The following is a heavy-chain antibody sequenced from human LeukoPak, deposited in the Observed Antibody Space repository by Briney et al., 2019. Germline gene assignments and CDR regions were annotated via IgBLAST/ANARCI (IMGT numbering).Heavy chain of an antibody. D-gene: IGHD3-10*01. CDR3: ARLRRGVIAYYMDV. CDR1: GGSFSGYY. V-gene: IGHV4-34*01. CDR2: INHSGST. J-gene: IGHJ6*03. Sequence: SETLSLTCAVYGGSFSGYYWSWIRQPPGKGLEWIGEINHSGSTNYNPSLKSRVTISVDTSKNQFSLKLSSVTAADTAVYYCARLRRGVIAYYMDVWGKGTTVTISS.